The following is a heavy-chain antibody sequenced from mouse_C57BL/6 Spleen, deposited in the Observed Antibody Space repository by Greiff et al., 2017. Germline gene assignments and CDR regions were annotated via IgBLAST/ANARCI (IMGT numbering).Heavy chain of an antibody. Sequence: QVQLQQSGPELVKPGASVKISCKASGYAFSSSWMNWVKQRPGKGLEWIGRIYPGDGDPNYNGKFKGKATLNADKSSSTAYMQHSSLTSDDSAVYFCARCQLGYCDYWGQGTTLTVSS. J-gene: IGHJ2*01. D-gene: IGHD4-1*02. CDR3: ARCQLGYCDY. V-gene: IGHV1-82*01. CDR1: GYAFSSSW. CDR2: IYPGDGDP.